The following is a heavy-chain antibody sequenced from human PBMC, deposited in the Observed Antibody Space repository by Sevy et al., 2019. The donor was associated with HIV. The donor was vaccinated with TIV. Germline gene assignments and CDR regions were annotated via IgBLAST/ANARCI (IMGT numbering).Heavy chain of an antibody. CDR1: GFTFSSYE. CDR3: ARDLPPSATTGAHFDY. D-gene: IGHD7-27*01. J-gene: IGHJ4*02. V-gene: IGHV3-48*03. Sequence: GGSLRLSCAASGFTFSSYEMNWVRQAPGKGLEWVSYISNSGTTISNSDSVRGRFSMSRDNARNSLYLQMNSLRAEDTAVYYCARDLPPSATTGAHFDYWGQGTLVTVSS. CDR2: ISNSGTTI.